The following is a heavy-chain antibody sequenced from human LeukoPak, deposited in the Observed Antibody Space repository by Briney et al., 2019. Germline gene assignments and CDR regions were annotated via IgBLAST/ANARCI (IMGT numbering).Heavy chain of an antibody. D-gene: IGHD3-22*01. CDR3: VRDVGNYDSRGYYLGWFDP. CDR2: TDRNTGNP. CDR1: GYTFRNYA. J-gene: IGHJ5*02. V-gene: IGHV7-4-1*02. Sequence: ASVKVSCKASGYTFRNYAINWVRQAPGQGLEWMGWTDRNTGNPTYAQGFTGRFVFSLDTSVTTAYLQISSLRAEDTAVYYCVRDVGNYDSRGYYLGWFDPWGQGTLVTVFS.